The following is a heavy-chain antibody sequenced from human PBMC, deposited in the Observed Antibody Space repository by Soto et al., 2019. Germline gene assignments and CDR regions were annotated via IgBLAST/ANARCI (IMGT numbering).Heavy chain of an antibody. V-gene: IGHV3-11*01. Sequence: GGSLRLSCAASGFTFSDYYMSWIRQAPGKGLEWVSYISSSGSTIYYADSVKGRFTISRDNAKNSLYLQMNSLRAEDTAVYYCARKNRAKYSSSWYNEGHFDYWGQGTLVTVSS. CDR1: GFTFSDYY. D-gene: IGHD6-13*01. J-gene: IGHJ4*02. CDR2: ISSSGSTI. CDR3: ARKNRAKYSSSWYNEGHFDY.